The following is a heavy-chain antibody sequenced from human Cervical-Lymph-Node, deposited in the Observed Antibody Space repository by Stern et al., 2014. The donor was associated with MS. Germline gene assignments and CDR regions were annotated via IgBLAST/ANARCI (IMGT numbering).Heavy chain of an antibody. CDR2: IDSGGST. V-gene: IGHV3-66*02. CDR3: ARGWLAS. D-gene: IGHD6-19*01. CDR1: GVTVNSNY. J-gene: IGHJ5*02. Sequence: EVQLVESGGGLVQPGGSLRLSCVISGVTVNSNYMTWARQAPGKGLECVSVIDSGGSTYYADSVKGRFTISRDNSKNTLFLQMNSLRPEDTAVYFCARGWLASWGQGTLVTVSS.